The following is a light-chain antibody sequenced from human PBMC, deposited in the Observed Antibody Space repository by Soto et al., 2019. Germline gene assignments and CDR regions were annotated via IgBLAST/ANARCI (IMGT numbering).Light chain of an antibody. CDR1: SSNIGSNT. V-gene: IGLV1-44*01. J-gene: IGLJ2*01. Sequence: QSVLTQPPSASGTPGQRVTMSCSGSSSNIGSNTVNWYQQVPGTAPKLLIHSNNQRPSGVPDRFSGSKSGTSASLAISGLQSEDEADYYCVVWPSAGHVVFGGGTKLTVL. CDR2: SNN. CDR3: VVWPSAGHVV.